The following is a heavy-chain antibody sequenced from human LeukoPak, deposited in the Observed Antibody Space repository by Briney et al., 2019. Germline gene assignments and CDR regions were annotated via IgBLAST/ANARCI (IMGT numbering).Heavy chain of an antibody. CDR2: VSGSGWRT. V-gene: IGHV3-23*01. CDR1: LFCFGHYE. D-gene: IGHD4-11*01. Sequence: LPYPASLFCFGHYEMNGVGPAPGRGRAWVSAVSGSGWRTYHAASVQGRFTNSRDNSKNTLYLQMNSLRAEDTAVYYCAKDLTTVTSFDYWGQGTLVTVSS. CDR3: AKDLTTVTSFDY. J-gene: IGHJ4*02.